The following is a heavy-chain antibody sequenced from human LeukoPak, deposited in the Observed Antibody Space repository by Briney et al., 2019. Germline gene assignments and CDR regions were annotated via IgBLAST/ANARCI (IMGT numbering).Heavy chain of an antibody. D-gene: IGHD3-22*01. V-gene: IGHV1-2*02. J-gene: IGHJ4*02. CDR2: INPNSGGT. Sequence: ASVKVSCKASGYTFTGYYMHWVRQAPGQGLEWMGWINPNSGGTNYAQKFQGRVTMTRDTSISTAYMELSRLRSDDTAVYYCARDDQPITMIVALDYWGQGTLVTVSS. CDR1: GYTFTGYY. CDR3: ARDDQPITMIVALDY.